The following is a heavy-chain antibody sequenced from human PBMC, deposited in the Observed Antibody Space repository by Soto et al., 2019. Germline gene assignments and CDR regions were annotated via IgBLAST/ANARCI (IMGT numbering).Heavy chain of an antibody. V-gene: IGHV1-69*01. D-gene: IGHD5-12*01. CDR1: GGTFSSYA. CDR3: ARGGQVVATIGPDSFDS. J-gene: IGHJ3*02. Sequence: QVQLVQSGGEVKKPGSSVKVSCKASGGTFSSYAISWVRQAPGQGLEWMGGIIPIFGTANYAQKCQCRVTITADESTSTAYMALSSLRSEDTAVYYCARGGQVVATIGPDSFDSWGQGTMVTVSS. CDR2: IIPIFGTA.